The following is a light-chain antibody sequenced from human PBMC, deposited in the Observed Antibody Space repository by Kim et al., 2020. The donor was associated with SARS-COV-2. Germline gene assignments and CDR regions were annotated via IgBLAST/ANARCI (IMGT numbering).Light chain of an antibody. J-gene: IGLJ2*01. CDR1: KLGDKY. V-gene: IGLV3-1*01. CDR3: QAWDSSTVV. Sequence: SYELTQPPSVSVSPGQTASITCSGDKLGDKYACWYQQKPGQSPVLVIYQDSKRPSGIPERFSGPNSGNTATLTISGTQAMDEADSYCQAWDSSTVV. CDR2: QDS.